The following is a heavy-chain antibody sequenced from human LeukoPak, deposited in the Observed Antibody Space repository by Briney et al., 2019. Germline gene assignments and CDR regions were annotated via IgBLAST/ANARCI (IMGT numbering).Heavy chain of an antibody. CDR3: AKAYGDSYDXXPNDY. Sequence: GGSLRLSCAASGFTFSSYAMSWVRQAPGKGLEWVSAISGSGGSTYYADSVKGRFTISRDNSKNTLYLQMNSLRAEDTAVYYCAKAYGDSYDXXPNDYWGQGTLVTVSS. CDR2: ISGSGGST. D-gene: IGHD4-17*01. J-gene: IGHJ4*02. V-gene: IGHV3-23*01. CDR1: GFTFSSYA.